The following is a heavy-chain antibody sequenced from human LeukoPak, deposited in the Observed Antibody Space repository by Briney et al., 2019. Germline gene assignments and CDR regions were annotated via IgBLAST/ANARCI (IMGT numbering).Heavy chain of an antibody. CDR1: GGTFSSSA. Sequence: SVKVSCKASGGTFSSSAISWVRQAPGQGLEWMGGIIPIFGTANYAQKFQGRVTITADESTSTAYMELSSLRSEDTAVYYCARDNYGDYACLYWGQGTLVTVSS. CDR2: IIPIFGTA. CDR3: ARDNYGDYACLY. D-gene: IGHD4-17*01. V-gene: IGHV1-69*13. J-gene: IGHJ4*02.